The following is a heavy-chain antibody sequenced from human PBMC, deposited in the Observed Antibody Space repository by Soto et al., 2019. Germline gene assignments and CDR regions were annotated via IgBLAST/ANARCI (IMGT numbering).Heavy chain of an antibody. J-gene: IGHJ5*02. CDR1: GFTFSSYA. V-gene: IGHV3-30-3*01. CDR3: ASIDDFWSGYYGNWFDP. CDR2: ISYDGSNK. D-gene: IGHD3-3*01. Sequence: GGSLRLSCAASGFTFSSYAMHWVRQAPGKGLEWVAVISYDGSNKYYADSVKGRFTTTRDNSKNTLYLQMNSLRAEDTAVYYWASIDDFWSGYYGNWFDPWGQGTLVTVSS.